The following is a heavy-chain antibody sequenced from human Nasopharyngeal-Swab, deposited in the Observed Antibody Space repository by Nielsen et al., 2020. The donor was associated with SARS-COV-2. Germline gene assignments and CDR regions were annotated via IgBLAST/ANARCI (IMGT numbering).Heavy chain of an antibody. V-gene: IGHV3-23*01. D-gene: IGHD1-14*01. CDR3: TRGLTGHIVQWNPSPY. CDR1: GFSITTYG. Sequence: GGSLRLSCAASGFSITTYGMTWVRQAPGKGLEWVSGISELGSGIYYADSVRGRFTISRDTSKNTVYLQMNTVRVDDTALYFCTRGLTGHIVQWNPSPYWGQGTLVTVSS. J-gene: IGHJ4*02. CDR2: ISELGSGI.